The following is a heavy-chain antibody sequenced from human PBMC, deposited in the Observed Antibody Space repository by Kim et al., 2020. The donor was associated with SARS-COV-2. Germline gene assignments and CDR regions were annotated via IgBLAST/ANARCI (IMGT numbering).Heavy chain of an antibody. Sequence: SETLSLTCTVSGGSISSSSYYWGWIRQPPGNGLEWIGSIYYGGSTYYNPSLKSRVTISVDTSKNQFSLKLSSVTAADTAVYYCARYDILTGYFDYWGQGTLVTVSS. D-gene: IGHD3-9*01. CDR2: IYYGGST. J-gene: IGHJ4*02. CDR1: GGSISSSSYY. CDR3: ARYDILTGYFDY. V-gene: IGHV4-39*01.